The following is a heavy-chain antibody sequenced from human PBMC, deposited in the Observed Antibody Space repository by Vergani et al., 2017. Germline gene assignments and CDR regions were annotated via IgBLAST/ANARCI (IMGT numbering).Heavy chain of an antibody. D-gene: IGHD3-22*01. CDR2: MNPNSGNT. V-gene: IGHV1-8*01. Sequence: QVQLVQSGAEVKKPGASVKVSCKASGYTFTSYAINWVRQATGQGLEWMGWMNPNSGNTGYAQKFQGRVTMTRNTSISTAYMELSSLRSEDTAVCYCARRYYDSRGYHAPDSWGQGTMVTVSS. J-gene: IGHJ3*02. CDR3: ARRYYDSRGYHAPDS. CDR1: GYTFTSYA.